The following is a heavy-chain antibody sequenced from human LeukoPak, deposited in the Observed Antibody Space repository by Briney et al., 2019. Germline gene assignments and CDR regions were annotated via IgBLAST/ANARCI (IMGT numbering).Heavy chain of an antibody. J-gene: IGHJ5*02. CDR2: IYYSGST. CDR3: ARDPGYSSSWYQDHWFDP. V-gene: IGHV4-59*01. CDR1: GGSISSYY. D-gene: IGHD6-13*01. Sequence: SEILSLTCTVSGGSISSYYWSWIRQPPGKGLEWIGYIYYSGSTNYNPSLKSRVTISVDTSKNQFSLKLSSVTAADTAVYYCARDPGYSSSWYQDHWFDPWGQGTLVSVSS.